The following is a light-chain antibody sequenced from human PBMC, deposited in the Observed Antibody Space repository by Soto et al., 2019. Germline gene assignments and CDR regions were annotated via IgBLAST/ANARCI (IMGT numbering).Light chain of an antibody. Sequence: QSALTQPPSASGSPGQSVTISCTGTRSDVGGYNYVSWYQQHPGKVPKLMIFEVSKRHSGVPDRFSGSKSGNTASLPVSGLQAEDEADYYCSSYAGNNNKMLFGGGTKLTVL. CDR1: RSDVGGYNY. CDR3: SSYAGNNNKML. J-gene: IGLJ2*01. V-gene: IGLV2-8*01. CDR2: EVS.